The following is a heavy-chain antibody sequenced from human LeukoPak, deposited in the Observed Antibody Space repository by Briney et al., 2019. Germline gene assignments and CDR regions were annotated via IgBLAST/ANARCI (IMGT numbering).Heavy chain of an antibody. J-gene: IGHJ4*02. D-gene: IGHD5-12*01. V-gene: IGHV1-2*02. CDR1: GYTFTGYY. CDR2: INPNSGGT. Sequence: GASVKVSCRASGYTFTGYYMHWVRQAPGQGLEWMGWINPNSGGTNYAQKFQGRVTMTRDTSISTAYMELSSLRSEDTAVYYCARGARHSGYDLDYWGQGTLVTVSS. CDR3: ARGARHSGYDLDY.